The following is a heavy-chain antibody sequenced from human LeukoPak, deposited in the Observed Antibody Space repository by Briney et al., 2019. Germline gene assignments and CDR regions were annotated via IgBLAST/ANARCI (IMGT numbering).Heavy chain of an antibody. D-gene: IGHD4-11*01. CDR3: ARGGGTTVPFDP. CDR2: IYYSGST. CDR1: GGSISSSSYY. Sequence: ASETLSLTCTVSGGSISSSSYYWGWLRQPPGKGLEWIGSIYYSGSTYYNPSLKSRVTISVDTSKNQFSLKLSSVTAADTAVYYCARGGGTTVPFDPWGQGTLVTVSS. J-gene: IGHJ5*02. V-gene: IGHV4-39*07.